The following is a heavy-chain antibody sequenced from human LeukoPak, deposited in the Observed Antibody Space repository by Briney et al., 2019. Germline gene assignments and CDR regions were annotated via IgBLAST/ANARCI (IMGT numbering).Heavy chain of an antibody. CDR2: ISRSSIYM. Sequence: GGSLRLSCAASGFTFSNYNMNWVRQAPGKGLEWVSSISRSSIYMYYADSVKGRFTISRDNAKNSLYLQMNSLRAEDTAVYYCARGRYDSSGYYSRFDYCVQRTEVGVSS. D-gene: IGHD3-22*01. CDR1: GFTFSNYN. J-gene: IGHJ4*02. V-gene: IGHV3-21*01. CDR3: ARGRYDSSGYYSRFDY.